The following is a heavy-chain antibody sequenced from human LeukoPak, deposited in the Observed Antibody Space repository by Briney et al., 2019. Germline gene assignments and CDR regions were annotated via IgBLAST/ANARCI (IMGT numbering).Heavy chain of an antibody. V-gene: IGHV3-74*01. Sequence: GGSLRLSCAASGFTFRSYWMHWVRQAPGKGLVWVSRINRDGSSTIYADSVKGRFTISRDNAKNTLYLQMNSLRAEDTAVYYCARSRYYDSSGYFDHWGQGTLVTVS. J-gene: IGHJ4*02. CDR1: GFTFRSYW. CDR2: INRDGSST. CDR3: ARSRYYDSSGYFDH. D-gene: IGHD3-22*01.